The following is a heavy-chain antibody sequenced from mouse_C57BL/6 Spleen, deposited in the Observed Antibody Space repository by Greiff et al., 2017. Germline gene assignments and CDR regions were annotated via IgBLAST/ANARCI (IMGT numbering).Heavy chain of an antibody. V-gene: IGHV1-42*01. J-gene: IGHJ3*01. CDR3: ARTFAY. Sequence: VQLQQSGPELVKPGASVTISCKASGYSFTGYYMNWVKQSPEKSLEWIGEINPSTGGTTYNQKFKAKATLTVDKSSSTAYMQLKSQTSEDSAVYYCARTFAYWGQGTLVTVSA. CDR2: INPSTGGT. CDR1: GYSFTGYY.